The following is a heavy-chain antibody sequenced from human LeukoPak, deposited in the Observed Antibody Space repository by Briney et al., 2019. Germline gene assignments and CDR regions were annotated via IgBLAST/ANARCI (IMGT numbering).Heavy chain of an antibody. V-gene: IGHV4-39*07. CDR1: GASISSSSYY. Sequence: SSETLSLTCTVSGASISSSSYYWGWIRQPPGEGLEYIGGIYYSGITYYSPSLKSRVTISLDTSKNQFSLKMTSVTAADTAVYYCARDHYYDSSVAYWGQGTLVTVSS. J-gene: IGHJ4*02. CDR2: IYYSGIT. CDR3: ARDHYYDSSVAY. D-gene: IGHD3-22*01.